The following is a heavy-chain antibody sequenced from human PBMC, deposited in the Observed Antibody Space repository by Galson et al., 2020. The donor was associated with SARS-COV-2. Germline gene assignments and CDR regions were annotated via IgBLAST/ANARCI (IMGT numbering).Heavy chain of an antibody. D-gene: IGHD2-21*02. V-gene: IGHV4-34*01. J-gene: IGHJ4*02. CDR2: INSSGST. Sequence: QTLPLTCAVHGGSFSGYYWTWIRQPPGKGLEWIGAINSSGSTNSNPSLKRPVNISLDTSKNHLSLKLSSVTAAATAVYYCAREENFFLVVTATRMCYFDYWGRGTLSTVAS. CDR3: AREENFFLVVTATRMCYFDY. CDR1: GGSFSGYY.